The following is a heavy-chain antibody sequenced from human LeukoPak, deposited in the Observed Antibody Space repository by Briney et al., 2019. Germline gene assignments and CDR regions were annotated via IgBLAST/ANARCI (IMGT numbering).Heavy chain of an antibody. CDR1: GGSISSSSYY. CDR2: IYYSGST. CDR3: ARIQQGDDSTPDAFDI. J-gene: IGHJ3*02. Sequence: SETLSLTCTVSGGSISSSSYYWGWIRQPPGKGLEWIGSIYYSGSTYYNPSLKSRVTISVDTSKNQFSLKLSSVTAADTAVYYCARIQQGDDSTPDAFDIWGQGTMVTVSS. D-gene: IGHD3-22*01. V-gene: IGHV4-39*01.